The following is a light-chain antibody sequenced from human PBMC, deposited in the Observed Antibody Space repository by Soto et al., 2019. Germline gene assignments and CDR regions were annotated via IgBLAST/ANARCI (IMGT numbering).Light chain of an antibody. Sequence: SYELTQPPSVSVAPGQTAKITCGGNYIGTKSVNWYQQKPGQAPALVVYDDSVRPSGIPERFSGSNSGNTATLTISRVEAGDEADYYCQVWDNISDHVVFGGGTKLTVL. J-gene: IGLJ2*01. CDR1: YIGTKS. CDR2: DDS. CDR3: QVWDNISDHVV. V-gene: IGLV3-21*02.